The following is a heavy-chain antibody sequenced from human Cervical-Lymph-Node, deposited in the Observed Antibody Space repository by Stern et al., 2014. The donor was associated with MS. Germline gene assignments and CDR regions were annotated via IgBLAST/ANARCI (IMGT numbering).Heavy chain of an antibody. D-gene: IGHD4-23*01. CDR2: INAGNGNP. CDR1: GYTFTTYP. J-gene: IGHJ4*02. CDR3: ARRMRAGGNYYFDY. V-gene: IGHV1-3*01. Sequence: QVQLVQSGAEVKKPGASVKVSCKASGYTFTTYPIHWVRQAPGQRLEWMGWINAGNGNPKYSQKFQGRVTITRDTSASTAYMEVSSLRSEDTAVYYCARRMRAGGNYYFDYWGQGTLVTVSS.